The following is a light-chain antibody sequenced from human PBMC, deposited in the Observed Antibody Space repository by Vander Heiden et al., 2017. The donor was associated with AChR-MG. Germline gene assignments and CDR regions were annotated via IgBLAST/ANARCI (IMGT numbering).Light chain of an antibody. V-gene: IGLV3-21*02. Sequence: SYVLTQPPSVSVAPGQTARITCGGNDIGSKSVHWYQQKSGQAPVLVVQDDRDRPSGIPVRFSGSNTGNTATLTISRVEAGDEADFYCQVWGSSSLHVVFGGGTKLTVL. CDR3: QVWGSSSLHVV. CDR1: DIGSKS. CDR2: DDR. J-gene: IGLJ2*01.